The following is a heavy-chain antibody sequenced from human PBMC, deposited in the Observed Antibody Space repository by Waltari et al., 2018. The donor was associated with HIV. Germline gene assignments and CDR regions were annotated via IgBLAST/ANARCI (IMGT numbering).Heavy chain of an antibody. V-gene: IGHV3-48*04. J-gene: IGHJ6*02. D-gene: IGHD2-15*01. CDR3: AKEVVALPHYYYYGLDV. CDR1: GFTFSSYS. CDR2: ISSTSNTI. Sequence: EVQLVESGGGLVQPGGSLRLSCAASGFTFSSYSMNWVRQAPGKGLEWVSYISSTSNTIYYADSVKGRFTVSRDNAKNSLSLQMNSRRAEDTAVYFCAKEVVALPHYYYYGLDVWGQGTTVTVSS.